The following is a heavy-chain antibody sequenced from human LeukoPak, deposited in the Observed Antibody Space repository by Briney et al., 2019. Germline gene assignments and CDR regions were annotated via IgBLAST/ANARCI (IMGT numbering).Heavy chain of an antibody. D-gene: IGHD2-2*01. V-gene: IGHV4-61*02. Sequence: SETLSLTCTVSGGSISSGSYYWSWIRQPAGKGLEWIGRIYTSGSTNYNPSLKSRVTISVDTSKNRFSLKLSSVTAADTAVYYCARTSYAEYNWFDPWGQGTLVTVSS. J-gene: IGHJ5*02. CDR3: ARTSYAEYNWFDP. CDR2: IYTSGST. CDR1: GGSISSGSYY.